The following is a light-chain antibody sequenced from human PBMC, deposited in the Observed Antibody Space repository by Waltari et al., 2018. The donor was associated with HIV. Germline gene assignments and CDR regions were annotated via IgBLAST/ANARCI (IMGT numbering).Light chain of an antibody. CDR1: QSVSSN. Sequence: EIVMTQSPATPSVSPGERATLSCRASQSVSSNLAWYQQKPGQAPRLLIYSASTRATGIPARFSGSGSGTEFTLTISSLQSEDFAVYYCQQYNNWPPWTFGQGTKVEI. CDR2: SAS. CDR3: QQYNNWPPWT. J-gene: IGKJ1*01. V-gene: IGKV3-15*01.